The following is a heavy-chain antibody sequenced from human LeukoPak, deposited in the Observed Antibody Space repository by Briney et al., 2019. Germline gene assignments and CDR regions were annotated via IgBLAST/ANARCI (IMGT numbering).Heavy chain of an antibody. V-gene: IGHV3-48*02. CDR2: ISSSSDTI. J-gene: IGHJ4*02. D-gene: IGHD5-24*01. Sequence: GGSLRLSCAASGFTFSSYSMNWVRQAPGKGLEWVSYISSSSDTIYYADSVKGRFTISRDNAKRSLYLQMNSLRDEDTAVYYCVRGDVLWLQFGYWGQGTLVTVSS. CDR1: GFTFSSYS. CDR3: VRGDVLWLQFGY.